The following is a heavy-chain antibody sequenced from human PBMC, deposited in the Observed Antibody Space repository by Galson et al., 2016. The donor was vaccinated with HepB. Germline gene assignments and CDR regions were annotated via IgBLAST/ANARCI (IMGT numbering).Heavy chain of an antibody. CDR2: IIPIFGTG. V-gene: IGHV1-69*13. J-gene: IGHJ6*02. D-gene: IGHD5-18*01. CDR3: AWSPGYSYGSYDYGMEV. Sequence: SVKVSCKASGRTFSNYAISWVRQAPGQGLEWMGGIIPIFGTGNHAQKFQGRVTITADESTSTAYMELSSLRSEDTAVYYCAWSPGYSYGSYDYGMEVWGRGTTVTVSS. CDR1: GRTFSNYA.